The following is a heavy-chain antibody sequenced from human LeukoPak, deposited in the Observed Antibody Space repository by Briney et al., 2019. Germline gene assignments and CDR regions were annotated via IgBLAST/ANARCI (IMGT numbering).Heavy chain of an antibody. J-gene: IGHJ4*02. V-gene: IGHV4-61*02. CDR1: GGSISSGSYY. D-gene: IGHD6-25*01. Sequence: SQTLSLTCTVSGGSISSGSYYWSWIRQPAGKGLEWIGRIYTSGSTNYNPSLKSRVTISVDKSKNQFSLKLSSVTAADTAVYYCARGWRHIAAPLDYWGQGTLVTVSS. CDR2: IYTSGST. CDR3: ARGWRHIAAPLDY.